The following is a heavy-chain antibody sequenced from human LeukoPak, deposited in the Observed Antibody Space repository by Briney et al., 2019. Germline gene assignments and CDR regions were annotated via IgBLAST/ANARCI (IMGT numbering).Heavy chain of an antibody. J-gene: IGHJ5*02. D-gene: IGHD6-13*01. CDR1: GGTFSSYA. CDR2: IIPIFGTA. V-gene: IGHV1-69*01. CDR3: ARCGYSSNLGWFDP. Sequence: GASVKVSCKASGGTFSSYAISWVRQAPGQGLEWMGGIIPIFGTANYAQKFQGRVTITADESTSTAYMELSSLRSEDTAVYYCARCGYSSNLGWFDPWGQGTLVTVSS.